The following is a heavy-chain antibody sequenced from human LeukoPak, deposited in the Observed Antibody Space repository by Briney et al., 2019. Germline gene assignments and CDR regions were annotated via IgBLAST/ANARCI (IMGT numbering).Heavy chain of an antibody. CDR2: INSSGGST. V-gene: IGHV1-46*01. J-gene: IGHJ4*02. Sequence: GASVKVSCKASGYTFTSYYMHWVRQAPGQGLEWMGIINSSGGSTSYAQKFQGRVTMTRDTSTSTVYMELSSLRSEDTAVYYCARARSRAEFDYWGQGTLVTVSS. CDR1: GYTFTSYY. CDR3: ARARSRAEFDY. D-gene: IGHD5-24*01.